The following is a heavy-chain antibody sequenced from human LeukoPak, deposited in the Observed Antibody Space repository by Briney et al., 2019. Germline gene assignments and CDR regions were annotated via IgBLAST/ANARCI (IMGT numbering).Heavy chain of an antibody. CDR1: GFTFSNDA. CDR2: ISDSGDNT. D-gene: IGHD4-17*01. V-gene: IGHV3-23*01. CDR3: AKDPMTTVTTVDSD. J-gene: IGHJ4*02. Sequence: GGSLRLSCAASGFTFSNDAMSWVRQAPGKGLEWVSSISDSGDNTYYADSVKGRFTISRDNSKNTLYLQMNSLRAEDTAVYYCAKDPMTTVTTVDSDWGQGALVTVSS.